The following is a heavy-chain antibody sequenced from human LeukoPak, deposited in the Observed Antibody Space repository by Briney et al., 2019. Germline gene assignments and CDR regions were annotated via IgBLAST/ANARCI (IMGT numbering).Heavy chain of an antibody. CDR2: ISSGSSYI. J-gene: IGHJ4*02. CDR3: TTDLRYCNSTSCP. D-gene: IGHD2-2*01. Sequence: GGSLRLSCAASGFTFSTYNMNWVRQAPGKGLEWVSSISSGSSYIYYADSVKGRFTISRDNAKNSLYLQMNSLRAEDTAVYYCTTDLRYCNSTSCPWGRGTLVTVSS. V-gene: IGHV3-21*01. CDR1: GFTFSTYN.